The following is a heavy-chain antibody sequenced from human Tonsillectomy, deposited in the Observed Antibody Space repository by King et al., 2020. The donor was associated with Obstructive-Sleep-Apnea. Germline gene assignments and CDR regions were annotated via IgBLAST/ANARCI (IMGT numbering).Heavy chain of an antibody. CDR3: AREPPPSMVRGDRNDY. Sequence: QLQESGPGLVKPSVTLSLTCNVSGDSISTSSYYWGWIRQPPGKGLQWIGTIYYNGSPHYNPSLKSRVTISVDTSKNQFSLKLSSVTAADTAVYYCAREPPPSMVRGDRNDYWGQGTLVIVSS. CDR2: IYYNGSP. J-gene: IGHJ4*02. V-gene: IGHV4-39*07. CDR1: GDSISTSSYY. D-gene: IGHD3-10*01.